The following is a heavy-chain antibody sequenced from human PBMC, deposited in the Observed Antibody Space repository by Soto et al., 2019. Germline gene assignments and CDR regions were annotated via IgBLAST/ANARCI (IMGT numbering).Heavy chain of an antibody. Sequence: PSETLSLTCAVYGGSFSGYYWSWIRQPPGKGLEWIGEINHSGSTNYNPSLKSRVTISVDTSKNQFSLMLSSVTAAGTAVYYCARAVKSPYYYYYYGMDVWGQGTTVTVS. CDR1: GGSFSGYY. J-gene: IGHJ6*02. CDR3: ARAVKSPYYYYYYGMDV. CDR2: INHSGST. V-gene: IGHV4-34*01.